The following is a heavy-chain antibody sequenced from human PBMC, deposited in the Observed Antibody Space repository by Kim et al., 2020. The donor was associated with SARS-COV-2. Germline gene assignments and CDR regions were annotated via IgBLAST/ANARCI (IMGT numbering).Heavy chain of an antibody. J-gene: IGHJ4*02. Sequence: FQGRVTIPADESTSTAYMELSSLRSEDTAVYYCARDLNGPYSSSWYYFDYWGQGTLVTVSS. V-gene: IGHV1-69*01. D-gene: IGHD6-13*01. CDR3: ARDLNGPYSSSWYYFDY.